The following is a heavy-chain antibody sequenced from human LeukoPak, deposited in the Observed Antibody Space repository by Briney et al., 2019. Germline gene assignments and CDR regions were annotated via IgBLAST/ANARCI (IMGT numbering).Heavy chain of an antibody. Sequence: SETLSLTCTVSGGSISSSSYYWGWIRQPPGKGLEWIGSIYYSGSTYYNPSLKSRVTISVDTSKNQFSLKLSSVTAADTAVYYCARVMGALDYYDSSGPPSDWYFDLWGRGTLVTVSS. D-gene: IGHD3-22*01. J-gene: IGHJ2*01. CDR1: GGSISSSSYY. V-gene: IGHV4-39*07. CDR3: ARVMGALDYYDSSGPPSDWYFDL. CDR2: IYYSGST.